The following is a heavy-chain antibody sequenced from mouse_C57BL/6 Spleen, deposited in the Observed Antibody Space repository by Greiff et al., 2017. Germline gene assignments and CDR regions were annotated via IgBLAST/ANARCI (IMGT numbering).Heavy chain of an antibody. J-gene: IGHJ3*01. CDR2: INPSNGGT. V-gene: IGHV1-53*01. CDR1: GYTFTSYW. D-gene: IGHD1-1*01. Sequence: QVQLQQPGTELVKPGASVKLSCKASGYTFTSYWMHWVKQRPGQGLEWIGNINPSNGGTNYNEKFKSKATLTEDKSSSTAYMQLSSLTSEDSAVYYCARLDYYGSPFAYWGQGTLVTVSA. CDR3: ARLDYYGSPFAY.